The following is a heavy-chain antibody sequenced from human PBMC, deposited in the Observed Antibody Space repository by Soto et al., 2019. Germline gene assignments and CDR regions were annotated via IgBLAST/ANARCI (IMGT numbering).Heavy chain of an antibody. CDR1: GGSISSGDYY. J-gene: IGHJ6*02. V-gene: IGHV4-30-4*01. CDR3: AREYYDFWSGRGTYYYGMDV. D-gene: IGHD3-3*01. CDR2: IYYSGST. Sequence: PSETLSLTCTVSGGSISSGDYYWSWIRQPPGKGLEWIGYIYYSGSTYYNPSLKSRVTISVDTSKNQFSLKLSSVTAADTAVYYCAREYYDFWSGRGTYYYGMDVWGQGTTVTVSS.